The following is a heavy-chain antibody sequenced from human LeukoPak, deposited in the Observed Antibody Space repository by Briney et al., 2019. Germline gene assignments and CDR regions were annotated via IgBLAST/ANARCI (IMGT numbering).Heavy chain of an antibody. CDR2: ISHSGST. CDR1: GGSFSGYY. CDR3: TRLDGGLGIDS. V-gene: IGHV4-34*01. Sequence: SETLSLTCAVYGGSFSGYYWNWIRQPPGKGLEWIGEISHSGSTKYNPSLKSRVTISVDTSKNQFSLRLNSVTAAGTAVYYCTRLDGGLGIDSWGQGTLVTVSS. D-gene: IGHD3/OR15-3a*01. J-gene: IGHJ4*02.